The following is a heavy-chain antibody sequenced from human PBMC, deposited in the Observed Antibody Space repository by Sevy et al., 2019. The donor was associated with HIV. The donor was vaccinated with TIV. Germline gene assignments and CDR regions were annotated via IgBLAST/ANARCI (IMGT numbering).Heavy chain of an antibody. Sequence: GGSLRLSCAASGFTFSNYWMTWVRQAPGKGLEWVAHIKQDGSEKHYVDSEKGRFTISRDNSKNSVYLQMNSLRAEDTAVYFCAREGYYDYIWGSYRYFNDYWGQGTLVTVSS. J-gene: IGHJ4*02. V-gene: IGHV3-7*03. D-gene: IGHD3-16*02. CDR2: IKQDGSEK. CDR1: GFTFSNYW. CDR3: AREGYYDYIWGSYRYFNDY.